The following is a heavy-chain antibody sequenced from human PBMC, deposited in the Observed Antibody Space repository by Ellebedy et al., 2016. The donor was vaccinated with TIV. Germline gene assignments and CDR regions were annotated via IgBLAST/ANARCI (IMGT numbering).Heavy chain of an antibody. D-gene: IGHD5-18*01. CDR3: ARDWGYNSGYLGS. Sequence: PGGSLRLSCAASGFTFNNYAMHWVRQAPGKGLEWVAIISYDGSNKYYADSVQGRFTISRDNSKNTLYLQMNSLRAEDTAVYYCARDWGYNSGYLGSWGQGTLVTVSS. CDR1: GFTFNNYA. V-gene: IGHV3-30*04. J-gene: IGHJ4*02. CDR2: ISYDGSNK.